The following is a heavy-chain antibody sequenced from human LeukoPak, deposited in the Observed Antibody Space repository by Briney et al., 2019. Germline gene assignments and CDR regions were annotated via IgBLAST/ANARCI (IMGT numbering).Heavy chain of an antibody. J-gene: IGHJ4*02. CDR2: IYHSGST. V-gene: IGHV4-38-2*02. CDR1: GYSISSGNY. CDR3: ARGFRGWARNFDY. Sequence: SETLSLTCTVSGYSISSGNYWGWIRQPPGQGLEWIGSIYHSGSTYYNPSLKSRVTISVDTSKNQFSLKLSSVTAADTAVYYCARGFRGWARNFDYWGQGTLVTVSS. D-gene: IGHD6-19*01.